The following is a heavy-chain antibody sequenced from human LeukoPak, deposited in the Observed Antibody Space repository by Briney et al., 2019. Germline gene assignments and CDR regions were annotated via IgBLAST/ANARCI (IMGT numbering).Heavy chain of an antibody. D-gene: IGHD2-2*01. Sequence: EASVTVFCKASGGTFSSYSISWVRQAPGQGLEWMGGIIPIFGTANYAQKFQGRVTITADESTSTAYMELSSLRSEDTAVYYCASDLGYCSSTSWPKGGDYWGKGTLVTVSS. CDR3: ASDLGYCSSTSWPKGGDY. V-gene: IGHV1-69*13. J-gene: IGHJ4*02. CDR1: GGTFSSYS. CDR2: IIPIFGTA.